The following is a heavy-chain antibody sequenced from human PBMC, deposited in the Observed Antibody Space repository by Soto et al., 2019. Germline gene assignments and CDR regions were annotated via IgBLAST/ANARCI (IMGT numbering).Heavy chain of an antibody. CDR3: AKGATTVSYYYYYGMDV. Sequence: GGSLRLSCAASGFTFSSYAMNWVRQAPGKGLEWVSAISGSGGSTYYADSVKGRFTISRDNSKNTLYLQMNSLRAEDTAVYYCAKGATTVSYYYYYGMDVWGQGTTVTVSS. J-gene: IGHJ6*02. D-gene: IGHD4-4*01. V-gene: IGHV3-23*01. CDR2: ISGSGGST. CDR1: GFTFSSYA.